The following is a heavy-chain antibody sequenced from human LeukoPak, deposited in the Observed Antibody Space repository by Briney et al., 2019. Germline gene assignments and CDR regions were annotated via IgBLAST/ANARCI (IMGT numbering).Heavy chain of an antibody. Sequence: PGASLKSSCKGSGSSFTSYWIGWVRPLPGKGLEWMGIIYPGDSDTSYSPSFQGQVTISDDKSSSTAYLQGGSLKASGTAMYYCASPQLLGNCSGTSCFAFDIWGQGTMVTVSS. CDR2: IYPGDSDT. J-gene: IGHJ3*02. CDR1: GSSFTSYW. V-gene: IGHV5-51*01. CDR3: ASPQLLGNCSGTSCFAFDI. D-gene: IGHD2-2*01.